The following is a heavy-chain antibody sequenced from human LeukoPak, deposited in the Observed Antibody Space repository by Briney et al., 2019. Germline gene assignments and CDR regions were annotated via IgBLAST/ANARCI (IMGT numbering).Heavy chain of an antibody. V-gene: IGHV1-69*05. CDR3: ARERRGWAAGSGPDGFDI. J-gene: IGHJ3*02. D-gene: IGHD3-10*01. CDR2: IIPIFGTA. CDR1: GGTFSSYA. Sequence: SVKVSCKASGGTFSSYAISWVRQAPGQGLEWMGRIIPIFGTANYAQKFQGRVTITTDESTSTAYMELSRLRRDDTAVYYCARERRGWAAGSGPDGFDIWGQGTMVTVS.